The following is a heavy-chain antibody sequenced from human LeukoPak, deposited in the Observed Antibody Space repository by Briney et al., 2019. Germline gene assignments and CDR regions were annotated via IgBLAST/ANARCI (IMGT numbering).Heavy chain of an antibody. D-gene: IGHD2-15*01. CDR3: AREDCCSGGSCYSGYFQH. V-gene: IGHV4-59*01. J-gene: IGHJ1*01. CDR2: IYYSGTT. Sequence: PSETLSLTCTVSGGSISSYYWSWIRQPPGKGLEWIGYIYYSGTTNYNPSLKSRVTISVGTSKNQFSLKLSSVTAADTAVYYCAREDCCSGGSCYSGYFQHWGQGTLVTVSS. CDR1: GGSISSYY.